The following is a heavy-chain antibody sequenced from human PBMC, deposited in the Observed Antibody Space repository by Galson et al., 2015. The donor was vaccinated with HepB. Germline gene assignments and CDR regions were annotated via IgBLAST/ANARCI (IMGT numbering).Heavy chain of an antibody. CDR3: AHRFKYGSGKGPFGP. CDR2: IYWDDDK. Sequence: PALVKPTQTLTLTCTSSGFSLSTSGMGVAWIRQPPGQALEWLALIYWDDDKRYSPSLKTRLTITKDASKNQVVLTMTNMDPVDTATYYCAHRFKYGSGKGPFGPWGQGTLVTVSS. V-gene: IGHV2-5*02. D-gene: IGHD3-10*01. J-gene: IGHJ5*02. CDR1: GFSLSTSGMG.